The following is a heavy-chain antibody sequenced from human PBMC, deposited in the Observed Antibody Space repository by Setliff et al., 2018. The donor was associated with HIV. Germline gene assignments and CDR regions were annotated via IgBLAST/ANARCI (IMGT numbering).Heavy chain of an antibody. CDR1: GDSISSGSSY. J-gene: IGHJ3*01. V-gene: IGHV4-61*09. Sequence: SETLSLTCTVTGDSISSGSSYWSWIRQPAGKGLEWIGHIFTTGSTKYNPSLRSRAAISLDTSTNSFSLQLHSLTAGDTAEYFCARAGMAVISSAFHVWGQGSWVTVS. CDR3: ARAGMAVISSAFHV. CDR2: IFTTGST. D-gene: IGHD6-19*01.